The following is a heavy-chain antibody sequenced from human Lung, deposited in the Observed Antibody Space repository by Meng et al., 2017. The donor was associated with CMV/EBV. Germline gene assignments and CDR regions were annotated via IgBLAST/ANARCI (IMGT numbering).Heavy chain of an antibody. V-gene: IGHV4-34*01. J-gene: IGHJ6*01. CDR2: INHSGST. D-gene: IGHD2-2*01. CDR1: NGSFSGYY. Sequence: SXTXSLXCAVYNGSFSGYYWSWIRQPPGKGLEWIGEINHSGSTNYNPSLESRVTISVDTSKNQFSLKLSSVTAADTAVYYCARWVAVVPAARYYFYYYGMGVRXQGTTVTVSS. CDR3: ARWVAVVPAARYYFYYYGMGV.